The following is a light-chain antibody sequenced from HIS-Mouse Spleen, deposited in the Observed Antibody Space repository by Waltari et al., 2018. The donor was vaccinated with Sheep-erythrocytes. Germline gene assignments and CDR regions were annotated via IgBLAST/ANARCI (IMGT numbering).Light chain of an antibody. CDR2: DVS. CDR3: CSYAGSYTVV. CDR1: SSYVGGYTY. V-gene: IGLV2-11*01. Sequence: QSALTQPRSVSGSPGQSVTISCTGTSSYVGGYTYVPWYQQHPGKAPKLMIYDVSKRPSGVPDRFSGSKSGNTASLTISGLQAEDEADYYCCSYAGSYTVVFGGGTKLTVL. J-gene: IGLJ2*01.